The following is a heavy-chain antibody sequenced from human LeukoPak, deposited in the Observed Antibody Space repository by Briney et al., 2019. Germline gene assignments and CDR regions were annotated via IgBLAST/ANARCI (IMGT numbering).Heavy chain of an antibody. J-gene: IGHJ4*02. D-gene: IGHD6-25*01. CDR3: AKVAGATSNKCCFDY. CDR1: GFTFSSYA. Sequence: GGSLRLSCAASGFTFSSYAMSWVRQAPGKGLEWVSAISGGGGSSYYADSVKGRFTISRDNSKITLSLQMNSLRAEDTAVYYCAKVAGATSNKCCFDYWGQGTLVTVSS. CDR2: ISGGGGSS. V-gene: IGHV3-23*01.